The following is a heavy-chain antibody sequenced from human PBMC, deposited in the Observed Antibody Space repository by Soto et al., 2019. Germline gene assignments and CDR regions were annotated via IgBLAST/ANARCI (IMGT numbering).Heavy chain of an antibody. CDR3: ARDVVVVIPLKYYYYYGMDV. CDR1: GYTFTSYG. J-gene: IGHJ6*02. V-gene: IGHV1-18*01. D-gene: IGHD3-22*01. Sequence: ASVKVSFKASGYTFTSYGISWVRQAPGQGLEWMGWISAYNGNTNYAQKLQGRVTMTTDTSTSTAYMELRSLRSDDTAVYYCARDVVVVIPLKYYYYYGMDVWGQGTTVTVSS. CDR2: ISAYNGNT.